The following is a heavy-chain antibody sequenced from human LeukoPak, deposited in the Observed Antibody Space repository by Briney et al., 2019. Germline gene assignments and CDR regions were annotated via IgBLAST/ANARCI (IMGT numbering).Heavy chain of an antibody. D-gene: IGHD5-12*01. V-gene: IGHV4-39*02. CDR1: GGSIGTDSYY. J-gene: IGHJ4*02. Sequence: SETLSLTCFVSGGSIGTDSYYGGWVRQPPGKGLEWIGSMYYGGTTYFNPSLKSRVTLSVDTSKNDFSLRLSSVTAADSAVYFCATGKYSGYYDYWGQGTLVTVSS. CDR2: MYYGGTT. CDR3: ATGKYSGYYDY.